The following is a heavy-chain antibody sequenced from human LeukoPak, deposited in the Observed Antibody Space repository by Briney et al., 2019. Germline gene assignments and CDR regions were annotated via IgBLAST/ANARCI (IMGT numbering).Heavy chain of an antibody. D-gene: IGHD6-13*01. CDR1: GFTFSSYG. CDR2: IWYDGTNK. CDR3: AKDRGSSWYPDFDY. Sequence: GRSLRLSCAASGFTFSSYGIHWVRQAPGKGLEWAAVIWYDGTNKDYANSVKGRFTISRDNYKNTLYLQMNSLRAEDTAVYYCAKDRGSSWYPDFDYWGQGTMVTVSS. J-gene: IGHJ4*02. V-gene: IGHV3-33*06.